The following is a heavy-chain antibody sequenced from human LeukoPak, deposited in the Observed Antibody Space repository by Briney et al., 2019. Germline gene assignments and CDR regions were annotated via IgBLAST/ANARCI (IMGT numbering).Heavy chain of an antibody. J-gene: IGHJ6*02. V-gene: IGHV3-33*03. D-gene: IGHD1-14*01. CDR2: IWYDGSNK. CDR1: GFTFSSYG. Sequence: GGSLRLSCAASGFTFSSYGMHWVRQAPGKGLECVAVIWYDGSNKYYADSVKGRFTISRDNSKNTLYLQINSLRAEDTAVYYCARVSTTGYYYYGMDVWGQGTLVTVSS. CDR3: ARVSTTGYYYYGMDV.